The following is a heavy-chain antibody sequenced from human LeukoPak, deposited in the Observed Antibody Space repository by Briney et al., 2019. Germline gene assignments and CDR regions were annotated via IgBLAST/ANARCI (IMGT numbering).Heavy chain of an antibody. D-gene: IGHD3-10*01. V-gene: IGHV3-23*01. CDR1: GFTFSSYG. CDR3: ARLSAYCYGSYFYYYMDV. CDR2: VSGSGVST. J-gene: IGHJ6*03. Sequence: GGSLRLSCAASGFTFSSYGMSWVRQAPGKGLEWVSGVSGSGVSTYYVDPVKGRFTISRDNAKNSLYLHMSSLRAEDTALYYCARLSAYCYGSYFYYYMDVWGKGTTVTVSS.